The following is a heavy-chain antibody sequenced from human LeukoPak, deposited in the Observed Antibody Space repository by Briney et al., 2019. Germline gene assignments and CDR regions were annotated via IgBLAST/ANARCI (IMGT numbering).Heavy chain of an antibody. D-gene: IGHD3-16*01. CDR1: GFTFSSSA. CDR2: VSGSGANT. J-gene: IGHJ4*02. V-gene: IGHV3-23*01. CDR3: TKGSTTGGELRHDY. Sequence: GGSLRLSCAASGFTFSSSAMSWVRQVPGKGLEWVSAVSGSGANTYYTDSVRGRFTVSRDNSKDTLYLQMSTLRAEDTAVYYCTKGSTTGGELRHDYWGQGTVVTVSS.